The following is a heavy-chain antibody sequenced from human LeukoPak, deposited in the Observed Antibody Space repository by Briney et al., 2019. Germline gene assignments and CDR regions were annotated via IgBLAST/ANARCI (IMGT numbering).Heavy chain of an antibody. Sequence: GGSLRLSCAASGFTFSSYWMNWARQAPGKGLEWVASMNHNGNVNYYVDSVKGRFTISRDNAKNSLYLQMSNLRAENTAVYFCARGGGLDVWGQGATVTVSS. CDR1: GFTFSSYW. CDR3: ARGGGLDV. V-gene: IGHV3-7*03. CDR2: MNHNGNVN. D-gene: IGHD3-16*01. J-gene: IGHJ6*02.